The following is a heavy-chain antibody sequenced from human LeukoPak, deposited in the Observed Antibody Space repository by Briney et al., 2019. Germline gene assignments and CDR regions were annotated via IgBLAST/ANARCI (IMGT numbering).Heavy chain of an antibody. CDR3: ARGGTWIQLWAAFGY. Sequence: GGSLRLSCAASGFTFSSYAMSWVRQAPGKGLEWVANIKQDGSEKYYVDSVKGRFTISRDNAKNSLYLQMNSLRAEDTAVYYCARGGTWIQLWAAFGYWGQGTLVTVSS. D-gene: IGHD5-18*01. J-gene: IGHJ4*02. V-gene: IGHV3-7*01. CDR1: GFTFSSYA. CDR2: IKQDGSEK.